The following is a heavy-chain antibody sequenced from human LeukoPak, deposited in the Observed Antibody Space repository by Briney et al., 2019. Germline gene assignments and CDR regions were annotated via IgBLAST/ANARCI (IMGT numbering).Heavy chain of an antibody. J-gene: IGHJ6*04. CDR1: GFIISSYA. V-gene: IGHV3-20*04. D-gene: IGHD3-3*01. CDR3: ARADYDFPMDV. CDR2: INWNGGST. Sequence: PGGSLRLSCAASGFIISSYAMSWVRQAPGKGLEWVSGINWNGGSTGYADSVKGRFTISRDNAKNSLYLQMNSLRAEDTAVYYCARADYDFPMDVWGKGTTVTVSS.